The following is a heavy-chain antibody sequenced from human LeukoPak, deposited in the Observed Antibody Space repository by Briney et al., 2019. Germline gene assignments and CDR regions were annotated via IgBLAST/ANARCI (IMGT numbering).Heavy chain of an antibody. V-gene: IGHV3-43*02. CDR2: ISGDGDNT. D-gene: IGHD3-22*01. J-gene: IGHJ4*02. CDR1: GFTFADYA. CDR3: AKGGSGYYYGY. Sequence: GGSLRLSCAASGFTFADYAMHWVRQVPGKCLEWVSLISGDGDNTYYADSVKGRFSISRDNAKNTLYLHMNSLRAEDTAVYYCAKGGSGYYYGYWGQGTLVTVSS.